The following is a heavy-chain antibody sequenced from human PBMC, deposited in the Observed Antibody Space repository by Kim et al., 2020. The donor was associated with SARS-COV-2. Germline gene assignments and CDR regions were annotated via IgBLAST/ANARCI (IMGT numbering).Heavy chain of an antibody. CDR3: AKDMDYGDYIFDF. V-gene: IGHV3-30*02. D-gene: IGHD4-17*01. J-gene: IGHJ4*02. Sequence: YADSGKGRFTIYRDNSKNTLYLQMNSLRAEDTAVYYCAKDMDYGDYIFDFWGQGTLVTVSS.